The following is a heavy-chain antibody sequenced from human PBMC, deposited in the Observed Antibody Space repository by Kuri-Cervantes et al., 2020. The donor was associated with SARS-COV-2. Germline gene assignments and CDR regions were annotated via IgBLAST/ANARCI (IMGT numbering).Heavy chain of an antibody. Sequence: GGSLRLSCVASEFNFRYYGMYWVRQAPGKGLEWVGRIQGKIDGGTSDYAAPVKGRFTISRDDSKNTLYLQMNSLKTEDTGVYYCTPDRWEESGWGQGTLVTVSS. D-gene: IGHD1-26*01. CDR1: EFNFRYYG. J-gene: IGHJ4*02. CDR2: IQGKIDGGTS. V-gene: IGHV3-15*01. CDR3: TPDRWEESG.